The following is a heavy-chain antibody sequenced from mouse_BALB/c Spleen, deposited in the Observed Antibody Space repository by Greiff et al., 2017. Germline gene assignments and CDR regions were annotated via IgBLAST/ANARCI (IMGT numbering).Heavy chain of an antibody. CDR2: INPSTGYT. V-gene: IGHV1-7*01. CDR3: ARHLYYRYDVEND. CDR1: GYTFTSYW. Sequence: QVQLQQSGAELAKPGASVKMSCKASGYTFTSYWMHWVKQRPGQGLEWIGYINPSTGYTEYNQKFKDKATLTADKSSSTAYMQLSSLTSEDSAVYYCARHLYYRYDVENDWGQGTTLTVSS. D-gene: IGHD2-14*01. J-gene: IGHJ2*01.